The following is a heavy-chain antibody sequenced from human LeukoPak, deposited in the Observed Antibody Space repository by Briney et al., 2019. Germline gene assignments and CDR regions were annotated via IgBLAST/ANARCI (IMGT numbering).Heavy chain of an antibody. CDR3: AGDGIAGADLYYYGMDV. V-gene: IGHV3-33*01. D-gene: IGHD6-13*01. Sequence: GGSLRLSCAVSGCTFSSYGMHWVRQAPGKGLEWVAVIWYDGSNKYYADSVKGRFTISRDNSKNTLYLQMHSLRAEDTAVYYCAGDGIAGADLYYYGMDVWGQGPTVTVSS. CDR1: GCTFSSYG. J-gene: IGHJ6*02. CDR2: IWYDGSNK.